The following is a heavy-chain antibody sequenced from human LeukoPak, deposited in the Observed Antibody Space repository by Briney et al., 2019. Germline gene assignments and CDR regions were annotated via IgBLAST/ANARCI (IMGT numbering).Heavy chain of an antibody. D-gene: IGHD2-2*01. Sequence: KPSETLSLTCSVSGCSISSGSYYWSWIRQPAGKGLEWIGRIYTSGSTNYNPSLKSRVTISVDTSKNQFSLKLSSVTAADTAVYYCARGGGLSIVVVPAAIWFDPWGQGTLVTVSS. CDR1: GCSISSGSYY. CDR3: ARGGGLSIVVVPAAIWFDP. CDR2: IYTSGST. J-gene: IGHJ5*02. V-gene: IGHV4-61*02.